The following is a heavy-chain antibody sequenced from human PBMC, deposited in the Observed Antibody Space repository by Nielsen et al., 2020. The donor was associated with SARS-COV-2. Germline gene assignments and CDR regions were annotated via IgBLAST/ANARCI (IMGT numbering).Heavy chain of an antibody. CDR2: ISGSGGST. D-gene: IGHD5-18*01. J-gene: IGHJ5*02. CDR1: GFTFSDYY. Sequence: GGSLRLSCAASGFTFSDYYMSWVRQAPGKGLEWVSAISGSGGSTYYADSVKGRFTISRDNSKNTLYLQMNSLRAEDTAVYYCAKVGGQLGFDPWGQGTLVTVSS. CDR3: AKVGGQLGFDP. V-gene: IGHV3-23*01.